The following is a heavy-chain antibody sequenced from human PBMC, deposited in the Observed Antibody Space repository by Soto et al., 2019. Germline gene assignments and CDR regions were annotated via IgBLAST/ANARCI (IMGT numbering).Heavy chain of an antibody. V-gene: IGHV1-69*13. Sequence: ASVKVSCKASGGTFSSYAISWVRQAPGQGLEWMGGIIPIFGTANYAQKFQGRVTITADESTSTAYMELSSLRSVDTAVYYCARSITMVRGVIDYYYGMDVWGQGTTVTVSS. D-gene: IGHD3-10*01. CDR2: IIPIFGTA. CDR3: ARSITMVRGVIDYYYGMDV. CDR1: GGTFSSYA. J-gene: IGHJ6*02.